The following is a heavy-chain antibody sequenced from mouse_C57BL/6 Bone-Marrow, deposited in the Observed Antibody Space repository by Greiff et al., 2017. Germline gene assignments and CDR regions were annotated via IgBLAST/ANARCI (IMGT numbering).Heavy chain of an antibody. J-gene: IGHJ4*01. D-gene: IGHD2-5*01. CDR2: INPSRGYT. Sequence: VQLQQSGAELARPGASVKMSCKASGYTFTSYTMHWVKQRPGQGLEWIGYINPSRGYTKYNQKFKDKATLTADKSSSTAYMQLSSLTSEDSAVYYCARIATIVTLYAMDYWGQGTSVTVSS. CDR1: GYTFTSYT. V-gene: IGHV1-4*01. CDR3: ARIATIVTLYAMDY.